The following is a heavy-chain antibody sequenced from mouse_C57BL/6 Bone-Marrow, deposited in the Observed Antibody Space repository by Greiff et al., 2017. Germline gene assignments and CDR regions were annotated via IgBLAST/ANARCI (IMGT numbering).Heavy chain of an antibody. J-gene: IGHJ3*01. Sequence: VHVKQSGPELVKPGASVKISCKASGYSFTGYYMHWVKQSHGNILDWIGYIYPYKGVSSYNQKFKGKATFTVDKSSSTAYMELRSLTSEDSAVYYCARSRGNYVKFAYWGQGTLVTGSA. D-gene: IGHD2-1*01. CDR3: ARSRGNYVKFAY. CDR2: IYPYKGVS. CDR1: GYSFTGYY. V-gene: IGHV1-31*01.